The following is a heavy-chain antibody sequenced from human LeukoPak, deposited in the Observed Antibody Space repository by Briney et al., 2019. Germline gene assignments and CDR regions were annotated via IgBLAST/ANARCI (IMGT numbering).Heavy chain of an antibody. V-gene: IGHV3-23*01. Sequence: PGGSLRLSCAASGFTSGIYAVSWVRQAPGKGLEWVSAFSGGGDSYYADSVKGRFTISRDNSKNTLYLQMNSLRADDTAVYYCAKPGGGNYFTHNYFHPWGQGTLVAVSS. J-gene: IGHJ5*02. CDR2: FSGGGDS. CDR1: GFTSGIYA. D-gene: IGHD1-26*01. CDR3: AKPGGGNYFTHNYFHP.